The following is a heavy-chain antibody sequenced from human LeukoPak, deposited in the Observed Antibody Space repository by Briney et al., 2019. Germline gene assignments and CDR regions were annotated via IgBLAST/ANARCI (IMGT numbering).Heavy chain of an antibody. CDR1: GYTLTELS. CDR3: ATAPTTVVRGYYFDY. CDR2: FDPEDGET. D-gene: IGHD4-17*01. Sequence: ASVKVSCKVSGYTLTELSMHWVRQAPGKGLEWMGGFDPEDGETIYAQKFQGRVTMTGDTSTDTAYMELSSLRSEDTAVYYCATAPTTVVRGYYFDYWGQGTLVTVSS. V-gene: IGHV1-24*01. J-gene: IGHJ4*02.